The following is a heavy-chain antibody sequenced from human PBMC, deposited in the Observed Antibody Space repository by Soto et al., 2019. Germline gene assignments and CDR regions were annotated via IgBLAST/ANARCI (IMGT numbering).Heavy chain of an antibody. D-gene: IGHD6-6*01. J-gene: IGHJ6*02. V-gene: IGHV5-10-1*01. CDR3: ASHSRIAARPYYYYGMDV. CDR1: GYSFTSYW. Sequence: RGESLKISCKGSGYSFTSYWISWVRQMPGKGLEWMGRIDPSDSYTNYSPSFQGHVTISADKSISTAYLQWSSLKASDTAMYYCASHSRIAARPYYYYGMDVWGQGTTVTVSS. CDR2: IDPSDSYT.